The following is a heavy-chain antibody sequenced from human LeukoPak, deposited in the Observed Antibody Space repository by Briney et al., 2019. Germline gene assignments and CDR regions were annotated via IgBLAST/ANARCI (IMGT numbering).Heavy chain of an antibody. CDR2: ISGSGGST. D-gene: IGHD6-19*01. CDR1: GFTFSGYS. J-gene: IGHJ4*02. CDR3: AKEGGIAVPGTARYYFDY. V-gene: IGHV3-23*01. Sequence: GGSLRLSCAVSGFTFSGYSMNWVRQAPGKGLEWVSVISGSGGSTYYADSVKGRFTISRDNFKNTLFLQLKSLRAEDTATYYCAKEGGIAVPGTARYYFDYWGQGTLVTVSS.